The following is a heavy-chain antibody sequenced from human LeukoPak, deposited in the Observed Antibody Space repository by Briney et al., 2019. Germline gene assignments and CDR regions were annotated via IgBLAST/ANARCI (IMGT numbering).Heavy chain of an antibody. CDR2: IYYSGST. D-gene: IGHD4-17*01. Sequence: PSETLSLTCTVSGGSIRSSTSYWGWIRQPPGKGLEWIGSIYYSGSTYYSPSLKSRVTMSVDTSKNQFSLKVRSVTAEDTAVYYCAREEENYGIDYWGQGALVTVSS. J-gene: IGHJ4*02. CDR3: AREEENYGIDY. V-gene: IGHV4-39*02. CDR1: GGSIRSSTSY.